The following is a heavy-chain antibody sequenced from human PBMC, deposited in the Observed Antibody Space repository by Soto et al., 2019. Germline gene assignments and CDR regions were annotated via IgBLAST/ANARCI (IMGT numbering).Heavy chain of an antibody. V-gene: IGHV3-33*01. CDR3: ARTAVAGTFFDS. D-gene: IGHD6-19*01. CDR2: IWYDGSNK. J-gene: IGHJ4*02. CDR1: GFTFSSYG. Sequence: QVQLVESGGGVVQPGRSLRLSCAASGFTFSSYGMHWVRQAPGKGLEWVAVIWYDGSNKYYADSVKGRFTISRDNSKNTLYLQMNSLRAEDTAVYYCARTAVAGTFFDSWGQGTLVTVSS.